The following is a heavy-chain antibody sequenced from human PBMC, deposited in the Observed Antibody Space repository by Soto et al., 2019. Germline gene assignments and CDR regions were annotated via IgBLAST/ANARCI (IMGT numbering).Heavy chain of an antibody. Sequence: QITLKESGPPLVKPTQTLTLTCTFSGFSLSTSGVGVGWIRQPPGKALEWLALIYWDDDKRYSPSLKSRLTITKDTSKNQVVLTMTNIDPVDTATYYCAHRLGSGYSYGSLYWGQGTLVTVSS. V-gene: IGHV2-5*02. D-gene: IGHD5-18*01. J-gene: IGHJ4*02. CDR3: AHRLGSGYSYGSLY. CDR1: GFSLSTSGVG. CDR2: IYWDDDK.